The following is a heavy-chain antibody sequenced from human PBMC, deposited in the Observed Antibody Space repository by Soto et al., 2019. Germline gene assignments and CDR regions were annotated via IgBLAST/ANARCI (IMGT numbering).Heavy chain of an antibody. CDR1: GFTFSSYS. V-gene: IGHV3-21*01. CDR2: ISSSSSYI. CDR3: ARGGYYDFWSGYYISTPPTVDV. Sequence: GGSLRLSCAASGFTFSSYSMNWVRQAPGKGLEWVSSISSSSSYIYYADSVKGRFTISRDNAKNSLYLQMNSLRAEDTAVYYCARGGYYDFWSGYYISTPPTVDVWGQGTTVTVSS. D-gene: IGHD3-3*01. J-gene: IGHJ6*02.